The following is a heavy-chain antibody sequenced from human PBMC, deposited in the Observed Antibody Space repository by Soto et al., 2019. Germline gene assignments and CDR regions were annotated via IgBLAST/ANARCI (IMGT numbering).Heavy chain of an antibody. J-gene: IGHJ3*01. V-gene: IGHV1-46*03. Sequence: VQLVQSGAEVKKPGASVKISCKASGYTFTTNFIHWIRQAPGQGLEWVGIISPGGGTTVYAQKXXGXVTMTRDTSTSRVYMELRNLGSEDTAVFYCARAHYDSDAFDFWGQGTMVIVSS. CDR2: ISPGGGTT. CDR1: GYTFTTNF. D-gene: IGHD3-22*01. CDR3: ARAHYDSDAFDF.